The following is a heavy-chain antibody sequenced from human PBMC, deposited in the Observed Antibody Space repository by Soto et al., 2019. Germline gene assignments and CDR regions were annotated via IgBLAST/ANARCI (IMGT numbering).Heavy chain of an antibody. CDR2: INHSGSN. CDR3: ARDKITGLCDY. V-gene: IGHV4-34*01. CDR1: GGSFSGYS. J-gene: IGHJ4*02. Sequence: PSEALSVTCGLYGGSFSGYSWTWIRQPPGTGLEWIGEINHSGSNNYNPSLKSRVTISVDTSKNQFSLKLTSVTAADTAVYYCARDKITGLCDYWGQGTLVTVS. D-gene: IGHD3-10*01.